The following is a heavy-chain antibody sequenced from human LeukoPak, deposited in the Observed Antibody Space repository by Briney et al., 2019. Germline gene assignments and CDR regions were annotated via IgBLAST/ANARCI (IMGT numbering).Heavy chain of an antibody. J-gene: IGHJ4*02. Sequence: GSLRLSCAASGFSVSNYYMSWVRQPPGNGLEWVSVMYTGGGRYYGDSVKGRFTISRDNSKNTVFLQMNSLRVEDTALYYCTRGQSYCGADCYSDWGQGTLVTVSS. CDR2: MYTGGGR. CDR3: TRGQSYCGADCYSD. CDR1: GFSVSNYY. D-gene: IGHD2-21*02. V-gene: IGHV3-66*01.